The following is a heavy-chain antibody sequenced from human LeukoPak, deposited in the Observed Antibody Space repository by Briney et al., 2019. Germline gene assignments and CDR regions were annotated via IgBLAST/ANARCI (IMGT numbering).Heavy chain of an antibody. V-gene: IGHV1-69*13. D-gene: IGHD2-2*01. CDR3: ARGYGYCSSTSCSAFDY. CDR2: IIPIFGTA. J-gene: IGHJ4*02. Sequence: SVKVSCKASGYTFTGYYMHWVRQAPRQGLEWMGGIIPIFGTANYAQKFQGRVTITADESTSTAYMELSSLRSEDTAVYYCARGYGYCSSTSCSAFDYWGQGTLVTVSS. CDR1: GYTFTGYY.